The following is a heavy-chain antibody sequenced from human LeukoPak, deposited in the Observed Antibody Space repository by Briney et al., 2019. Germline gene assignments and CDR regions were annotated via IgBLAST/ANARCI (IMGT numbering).Heavy chain of an antibody. J-gene: IGHJ4*02. CDR1: GFIFSDHG. Sequence: GGSLRLSCGVSGFIFSDHGMHWVRQAPGKGLEWVASIRFDGSNNYYADSVKGRFTISRDNSRNTLYLQMTSLRPEDTALYYCEKEWYVGSPPDYWGQGTQVTVSP. CDR3: EKEWYVGSPPDY. D-gene: IGHD3-10*01. CDR2: IRFDGSNN. V-gene: IGHV3-30*02.